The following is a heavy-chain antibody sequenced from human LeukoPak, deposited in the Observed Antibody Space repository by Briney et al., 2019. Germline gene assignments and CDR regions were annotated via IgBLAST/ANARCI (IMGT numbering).Heavy chain of an antibody. V-gene: IGHV3-53*01. CDR2: IYSRGDT. D-gene: IGHD6-13*01. Sequence: GGSLRLSCAASGFTVSDNYMSLVRQAPGKGLEWVSVIYSRGDTYYADSVEGRFTISKDNSKNTLFLQMNSLRVEDTAIYYCARDAPQVPAAGVLASWGQGSLVTVSS. J-gene: IGHJ5*02. CDR1: GFTVSDNY. CDR3: ARDAPQVPAAGVLAS.